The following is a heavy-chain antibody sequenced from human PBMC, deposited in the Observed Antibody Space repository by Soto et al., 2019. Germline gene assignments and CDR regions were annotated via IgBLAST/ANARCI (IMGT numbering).Heavy chain of an antibody. Sequence: GGSLRLSCAASGFTFSSYSMNWVRQAPGKGLEWVSSISSSSSYIYYADSVKGRFTISRDNAKNSLYLQMNSLRAEDTAVYYCARDKAVATNWFDTWGQGTLVTVSS. J-gene: IGHJ5*02. V-gene: IGHV3-21*01. CDR1: GFTFSSYS. D-gene: IGHD5-12*01. CDR2: ISSSSSYI. CDR3: ARDKAVATNWFDT.